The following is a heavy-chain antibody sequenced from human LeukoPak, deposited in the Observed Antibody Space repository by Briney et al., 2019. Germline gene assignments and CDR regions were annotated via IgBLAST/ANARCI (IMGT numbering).Heavy chain of an antibody. D-gene: IGHD3-10*01. CDR3: PRSAGGYFDY. CDR1: GDSISTYY. V-gene: IGHV4-4*07. CDR2: IYSSGST. Sequence: SETLSLTCTVSGDSISTYYWSWIRQPAGKGLEWIGRIYSSGSTNYNPSLKSRVTMSVDTSKNQISLKLRSVTAAETAVYYCPRSAGGYFDYWGQGTLVTVSS. J-gene: IGHJ4*02.